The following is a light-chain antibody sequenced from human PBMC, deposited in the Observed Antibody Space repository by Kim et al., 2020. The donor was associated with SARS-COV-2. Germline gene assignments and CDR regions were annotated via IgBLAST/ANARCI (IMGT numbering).Light chain of an antibody. V-gene: IGLV10-54*01. CDR1: SNNVGNQG. Sequence: QAGLTQPPSVSKGLRQTATLTCTGNSNNVGNQGAAWLQQHQGHPPKLLPYRNNNRPSGISERLSASRSGNTASLTITGLQPGDEADYYCSAWDSSLSAWVFGGGTQLTVL. J-gene: IGLJ3*02. CDR3: SAWDSSLSAWV. CDR2: RNN.